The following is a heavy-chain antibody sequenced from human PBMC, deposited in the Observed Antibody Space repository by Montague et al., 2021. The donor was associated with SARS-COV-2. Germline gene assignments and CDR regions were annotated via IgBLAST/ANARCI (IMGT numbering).Heavy chain of an antibody. CDR2: ISSSSSYI. CDR3: ARGSYDILTGYYQLDY. D-gene: IGHD3-9*01. Sequence: SLRLSCAASGFTFSSYSMNWVRQAPGKGLEWVSSISSSSSYIYYADSVKGRFTISRDNAKNSLYLQMNSLRAEDTAVYYCARGSYDILTGYYQLDYWGQGTLVTVSS. J-gene: IGHJ4*02. CDR1: GFTFSSYS. V-gene: IGHV3-21*01.